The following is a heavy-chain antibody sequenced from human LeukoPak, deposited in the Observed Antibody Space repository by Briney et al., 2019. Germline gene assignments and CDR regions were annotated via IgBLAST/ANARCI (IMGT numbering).Heavy chain of an antibody. CDR1: GFTFSSYW. V-gene: IGHV3-7*01. J-gene: IGHJ4*02. CDR3: ASGCSSTSCTGPPFDY. Sequence: GGSLRLSCAASGFTFSSYWMSWVRQAPGKGLEWVANIKQDGSEKYYVDSVKGRFTISRDNAKNSLYLQMNSLRAEDTAVYYCASGCSSTSCTGPPFDYWGQGTLVTVSS. CDR2: IKQDGSEK. D-gene: IGHD2-2*01.